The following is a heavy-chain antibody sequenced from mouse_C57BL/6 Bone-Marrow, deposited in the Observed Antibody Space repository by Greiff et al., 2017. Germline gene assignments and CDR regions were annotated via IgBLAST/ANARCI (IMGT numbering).Heavy chain of an antibody. D-gene: IGHD1-2*01. J-gene: IGHJ2*01. CDR1: GFTFSDYG. CDR3: ARMNYGGDFDY. CDR2: ISSGSSTI. V-gene: IGHV5-17*01. Sequence: EVHLVESGGGLVKPGGSLKLSCAASGFTFSDYGMHWVRQAPEQGLEWVAYISSGSSTIYYADTVKGRFTISRDNAKNTLFLQRTSLRSEDTAMYYCARMNYGGDFDYWGQGTTLTVSS.